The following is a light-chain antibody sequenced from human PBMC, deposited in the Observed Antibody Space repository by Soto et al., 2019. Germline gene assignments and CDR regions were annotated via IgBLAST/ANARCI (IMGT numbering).Light chain of an antibody. CDR1: RSNIGNNY. CDR2: DNN. CDR3: GTWDSSLSAV. Sequence: QSVLTQPPSVSAAPGQRVTISCSGSRSNIGNNYVSWYQHLPGTAPKLLIYDNNKRPSGIPDRFSGSKSGTSATLGITGLQTGDVADYYCGTWDSSLSAVFGGGTKLTVL. V-gene: IGLV1-51*01. J-gene: IGLJ2*01.